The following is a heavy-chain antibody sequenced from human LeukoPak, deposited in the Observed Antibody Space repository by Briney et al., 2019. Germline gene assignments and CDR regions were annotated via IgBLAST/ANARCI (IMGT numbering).Heavy chain of an antibody. CDR1: GGSFSGHY. CDR3: ARGIQEPEPNSSSPYDY. V-gene: IGHV4-34*01. Sequence: PSETLSLTCAVYGGSFSGHYWSWIRQPPGKGLEWIGEINHSGSTNYNPSLKSRVTISVDTSKNQFSLKLSSVTAADTAVYYCARGIQEPEPNSSSPYDYWGQGTLVTVSS. CDR2: INHSGST. J-gene: IGHJ4*02. D-gene: IGHD1-14*01.